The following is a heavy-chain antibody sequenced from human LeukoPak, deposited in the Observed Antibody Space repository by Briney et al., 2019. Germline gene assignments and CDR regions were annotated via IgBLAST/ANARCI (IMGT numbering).Heavy chain of an antibody. CDR3: AKRGVVIRVILVGFHKEAYYFDS. D-gene: IGHD3-22*01. CDR2: ISGSGGGT. Sequence: GGSLRLSCAVSGITLSNYGMSWVRQAPGKGLEWVAGISGSGGGTNCADSVQGRFTISRDNPKNTLYLQMNGLRAEDTAVYFCAKRGVVIRVILVGFHKEAYYFDSWGQGALVTVSS. V-gene: IGHV3-23*01. CDR1: GITLSNYG. J-gene: IGHJ4*02.